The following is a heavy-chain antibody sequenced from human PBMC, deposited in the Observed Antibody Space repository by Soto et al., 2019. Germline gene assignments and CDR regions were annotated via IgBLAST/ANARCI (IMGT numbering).Heavy chain of an antibody. V-gene: IGHV3-9*01. Sequence: GGSLRLSCAASGFTFDDYAMHWVRQAPGKGLEWVSGISWNSGSIVYADSVKGRFTISRDNAKNSLYLQMNSLRAEDTALYYCAKMYSGNYYYFDYWGQGTLVTVSS. CDR1: GFTFDDYA. J-gene: IGHJ4*02. CDR3: AKMYSGNYYYFDY. CDR2: ISWNSGSI. D-gene: IGHD1-26*01.